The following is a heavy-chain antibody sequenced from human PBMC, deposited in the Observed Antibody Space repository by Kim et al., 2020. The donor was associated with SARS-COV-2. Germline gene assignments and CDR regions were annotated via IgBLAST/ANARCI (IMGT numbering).Heavy chain of an antibody. V-gene: IGHV3-43*01. J-gene: IGHJ4*02. CDR2: ST. Sequence: STYYADSVKGRFTISRDNSKNSLYLQMNSLRTEDTALYYCAKDMLSAFDYWGQGTLVTVSS. CDR3: AKDMLSAFDY.